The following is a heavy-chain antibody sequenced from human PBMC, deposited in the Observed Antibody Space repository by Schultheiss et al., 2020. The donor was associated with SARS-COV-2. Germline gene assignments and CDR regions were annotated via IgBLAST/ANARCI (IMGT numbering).Heavy chain of an antibody. Sequence: SETLSLTCTVSGGSISSGGYYWSWIRQHPGKGLEWIGYIYYSGSTNYNPSLKSRVTISVDTSKNQFSLKLSSVTAADTAVYYCARAPDSSGYYYDYWGQGTLVTVSS. V-gene: IGHV4-61*08. CDR3: ARAPDSSGYYYDY. J-gene: IGHJ4*02. CDR2: IYYSGST. D-gene: IGHD3-22*01. CDR1: GGSISSGGYY.